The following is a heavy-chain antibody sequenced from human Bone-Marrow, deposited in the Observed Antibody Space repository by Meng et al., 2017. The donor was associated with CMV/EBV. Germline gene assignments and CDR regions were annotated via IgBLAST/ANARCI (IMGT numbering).Heavy chain of an antibody. V-gene: IGHV1-2*02. D-gene: IGHD3-10*01. CDR1: VYSFTGYY. J-gene: IGHJ3*02. CDR2: INPNSGGT. CDR3: ARERELLWFGESDAFDI. Sequence: ASLKVSCKASVYSFTGYYMHWVRQAPGQGLEWMGWINPNSGGTNYAQKFQGRVTMTRDTSISTAYMELSRLRSDDTAVDYCARERELLWFGESDAFDIWGQGTMVTVSS.